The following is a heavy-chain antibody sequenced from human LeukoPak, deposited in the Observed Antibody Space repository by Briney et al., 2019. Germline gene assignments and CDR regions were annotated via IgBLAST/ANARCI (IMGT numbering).Heavy chain of an antibody. CDR2: INHSGGT. V-gene: IGHV4-34*01. CDR3: ARMRRQWPVLVY. CDR1: GGSFSGYY. Sequence: SETLSLTCAVYGGSFSGYYWSWIRQPPGKGLEWIGEINHSGGTNYNPSLKSRVTISVDTSKNQFSLKLSSVTAADTAVYYCARMRRQWPVLVYWGQGTLVTVSS. D-gene: IGHD6-19*01. J-gene: IGHJ4*02.